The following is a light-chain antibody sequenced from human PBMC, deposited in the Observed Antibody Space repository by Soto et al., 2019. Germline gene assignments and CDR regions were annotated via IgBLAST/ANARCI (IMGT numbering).Light chain of an antibody. CDR3: QWYSGSQT. Sequence: EIVLTQSPGTLSLSPGETATLSCRASQSVNSLYLAWYQQKPGQAPRLLIYGASSRATGIPYWFSGSGSGTDFTPTISLVEPEDFAEYYCQWYSGSQTFGGGTKVEIK. CDR1: QSVNSLY. V-gene: IGKV3-20*01. J-gene: IGKJ4*01. CDR2: GAS.